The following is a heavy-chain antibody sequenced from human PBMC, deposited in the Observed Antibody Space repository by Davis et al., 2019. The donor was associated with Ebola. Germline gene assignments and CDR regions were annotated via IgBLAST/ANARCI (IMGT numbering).Heavy chain of an antibody. CDR1: FFSISSSNYY. D-gene: IGHD5-18*01. CDR3: TRGGYVNTTMVTFNWFDP. J-gene: IGHJ5*02. V-gene: IGHV4-39*01. Sequence: PSETLSLTCTVSFFSISSSNYYWGWIRQPPGKGLGWIGSIYYSGSTYYNPSLKSRVTISVDTSKNQFSLKLSSVTAADTAVYYCTRGGYVNTTMVTFNWFDPWGQGTLVTVYS. CDR2: IYYSGST.